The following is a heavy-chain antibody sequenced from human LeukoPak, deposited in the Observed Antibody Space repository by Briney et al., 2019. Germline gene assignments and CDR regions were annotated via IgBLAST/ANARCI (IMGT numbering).Heavy chain of an antibody. J-gene: IGHJ4*02. V-gene: IGHV1-69*13. CDR3: ARDSSGYYYGLDY. Sequence: SVKVSCKASGGTFTSYAISWGRQAPGQGREWRGGSIPIFGTENYAQNFQGRVTITADESTSTAYMELSSLRSEDTAVYYCARDSSGYYYGLDYWGQGTLVTVSS. CDR1: GGTFTSYA. D-gene: IGHD3-22*01. CDR2: SIPIFGTE.